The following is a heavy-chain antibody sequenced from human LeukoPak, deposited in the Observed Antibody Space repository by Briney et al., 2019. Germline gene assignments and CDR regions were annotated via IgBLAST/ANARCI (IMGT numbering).Heavy chain of an antibody. V-gene: IGHV4-31*03. Sequence: PSETLSLTCTVSGGSISSGGYYWRWIRQHPGKGLEWIGYIYYSGSTYYNPSLKSRVTISVDTSKNQFSLKLSSVTAADTAVYYCARGGRDGYNYDRYFDLWGRGTLVTVSS. CDR2: IYYSGST. CDR1: GGSISSGGYY. D-gene: IGHD5-24*01. J-gene: IGHJ2*01. CDR3: ARGGRDGYNYDRYFDL.